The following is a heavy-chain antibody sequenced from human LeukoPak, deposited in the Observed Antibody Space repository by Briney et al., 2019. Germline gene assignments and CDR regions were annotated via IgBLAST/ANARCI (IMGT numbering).Heavy chain of an antibody. CDR2: IYYSGST. V-gene: IGHV4-39*01. D-gene: IGHD3-3*01. J-gene: IGHJ4*02. CDR3: ARLDYDFWSGNHDY. Sequence: PSETLSLTCTVSGGSISSTNYYWGWIRQPPGKGLEWIGSIYYSGSTFYNPSLQSRVTISVDTSKNQFSLRLSSVSAADTAVYYCARLDYDFWSGNHDYWGQGTLVTVSS. CDR1: GGSISSTNYY.